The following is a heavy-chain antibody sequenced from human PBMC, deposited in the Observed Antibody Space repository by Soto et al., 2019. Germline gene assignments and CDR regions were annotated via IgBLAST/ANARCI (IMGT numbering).Heavy chain of an antibody. Sequence: SETLSLTCTVSGGSISSSSYYWGWIRQPPGKGLEWIGSISYSGSTYYNPSLKSRVTISVDTSKNQFSLRLTSVTAADTAVYYWAGVRGPYCGGGCYPPTASWFDPWGQGTLVTVSS. D-gene: IGHD2-21*02. J-gene: IGHJ5*02. V-gene: IGHV4-39*07. CDR3: AGVRGPYCGGGCYPPTASWFDP. CDR1: GGSISSSSYY. CDR2: ISYSGST.